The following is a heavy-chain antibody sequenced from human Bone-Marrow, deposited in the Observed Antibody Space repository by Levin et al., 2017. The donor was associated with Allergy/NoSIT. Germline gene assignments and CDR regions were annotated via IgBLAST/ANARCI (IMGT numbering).Heavy chain of an antibody. Sequence: GGSLRLSCGGSGFIFSSYWMSWVRQAPGKGLEWVANIKQDGSEKNYVDSVKGRFTISRDNARNSVYLQMNSLRAEDTAVYYCATYDFWSGYSFGNWGQGTLVTVSS. D-gene: IGHD3-3*01. CDR3: ATYDFWSGYSFGN. CDR2: IKQDGSEK. CDR1: GFIFSSYW. J-gene: IGHJ4*02. V-gene: IGHV3-7*01.